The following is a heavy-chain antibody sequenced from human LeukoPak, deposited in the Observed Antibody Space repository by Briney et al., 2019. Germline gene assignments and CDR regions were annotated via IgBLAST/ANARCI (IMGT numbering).Heavy chain of an antibody. CDR3: ARAPFYYDSSGSDY. J-gene: IGHJ4*02. CDR2: ISSSSSTI. D-gene: IGHD3-22*01. Sequence: PGGSLRLSCAASGFXFSSYSINWVRQAPGKGLEWVSYISSSSSTIYYADSVKGRFTISRDNAKNSLYLQMNSLRDEDTAVYYCARAPFYYDSSGSDYWGQGTLVTVSS. CDR1: GFXFSSYS. V-gene: IGHV3-48*02.